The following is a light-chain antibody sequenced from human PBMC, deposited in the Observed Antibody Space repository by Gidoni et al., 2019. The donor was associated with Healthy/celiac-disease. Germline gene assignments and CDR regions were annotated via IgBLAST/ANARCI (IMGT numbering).Light chain of an antibody. J-gene: IGKJ1*01. CDR2: GAS. CDR1: QSVSSSY. CDR3: QQYGSSPPWT. Sequence: VLTQSPGTLSLSPGERSTLSCRASQSVSSSYLAWYQQKPGQAPRLRIYGASSRATGIPDRFSGSGSGTDFTRTISRLEPEDFAVYYCQQYGSSPPWTFGQGTKVEIK. V-gene: IGKV3-20*01.